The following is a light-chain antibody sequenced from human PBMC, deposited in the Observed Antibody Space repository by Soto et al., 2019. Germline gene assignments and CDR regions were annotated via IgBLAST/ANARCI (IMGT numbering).Light chain of an antibody. CDR2: GNS. V-gene: IGLV1-40*01. J-gene: IGLJ1*01. CDR3: QSYDSSLSGSDV. CDR1: SSNIGAGYD. Sequence: QSVLTQPPSVSRAPGQRVTISCTGSSSNIGAGYDVHWYQQLPGTAPKLLIYGNSNRPSGVPDRFSGSKSGTSASLAITGLQAEDEADYYCQSYDSSLSGSDVFGTGTKVTV.